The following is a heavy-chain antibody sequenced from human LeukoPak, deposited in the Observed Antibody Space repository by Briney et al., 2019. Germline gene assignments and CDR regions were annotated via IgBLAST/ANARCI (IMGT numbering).Heavy chain of an antibody. Sequence: PSETLSLTCAVYGGSFSGYYWSWIRQPPGKGLEWIGEINHSGSTNYNPSLKSRVTISVDTSKNQFSLKLSSVTAADTAVYYCAGARNLSRNCSSTSCYLYYYYYMDVWGKGTTVTVSS. D-gene: IGHD2-2*01. CDR3: AGARNLSRNCSSTSCYLYYYYYMDV. CDR1: GGSFSGYY. CDR2: INHSGST. J-gene: IGHJ6*03. V-gene: IGHV4-34*01.